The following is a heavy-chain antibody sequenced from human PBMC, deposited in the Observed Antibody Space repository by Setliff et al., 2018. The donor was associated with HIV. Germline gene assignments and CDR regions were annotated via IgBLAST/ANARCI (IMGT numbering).Heavy chain of an antibody. Sequence: PSETLSLTCTVSGGSISSYYWSWIRQPPGKGLEWIGYIYYSGSTNYNPSLKSRVTISVDTSKNQFSLKLSSVTAADTAVYYCARGRRSTSSYYYYYYMDVWGKGTTGTV. V-gene: IGHV4-59*01. CDR3: ARGRRSTSSYYYYYYMDV. CDR1: GGSISSYY. J-gene: IGHJ6*03. D-gene: IGHD2-2*01. CDR2: IYYSGST.